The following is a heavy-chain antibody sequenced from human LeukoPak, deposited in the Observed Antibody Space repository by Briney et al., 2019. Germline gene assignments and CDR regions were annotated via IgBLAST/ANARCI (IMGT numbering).Heavy chain of an antibody. D-gene: IGHD3-22*01. CDR2: IYHSGST. CDR1: GYSISSGYY. J-gene: IGHJ6*03. CDR3: ARDVHYYDSKYYYYYMDV. Sequence: SETLSLTCTVSGYSISSGYYWGWIRQPPGKGLEWIGSIYHSGSTYYNPSLKSRVTISVDTSKNQFSLKLSSVTAADTAVYYCARDVHYYDSKYYYYYMDVWGKGTTVTVSS. V-gene: IGHV4-38-2*02.